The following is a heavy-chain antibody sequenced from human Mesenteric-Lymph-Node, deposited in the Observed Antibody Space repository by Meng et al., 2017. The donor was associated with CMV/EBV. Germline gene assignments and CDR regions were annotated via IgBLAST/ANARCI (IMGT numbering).Heavy chain of an antibody. D-gene: IGHD6-13*01. CDR3: ARVIAAAGRAIDY. CDR1: GGSSSGYY. Sequence: SETLSLTCAVYGGSSSGYYWSWIRQPPGKGLEWIGEINHSGSTNYNPSLKSRVTISVDTSKNQFSLKLSSVTAADTAVYYCARVIAAAGRAIDYWGQGTLVTVSS. J-gene: IGHJ4*02. V-gene: IGHV4-34*01. CDR2: INHSGST.